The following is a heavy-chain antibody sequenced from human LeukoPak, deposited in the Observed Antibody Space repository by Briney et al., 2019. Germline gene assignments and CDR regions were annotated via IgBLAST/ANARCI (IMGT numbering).Heavy chain of an antibody. CDR2: ISGSGGST. D-gene: IGHD3-9*01. Sequence: PGGSLRLSCAASGFTFSSYGMSWVRQAPGKGLEWVSAISGSGGSTYYADSVKGRFTISRDNSKNTLYLQMNSLRAEDTAVYYCAKDRMGLRYFDWFIDYWGQGTLVTVSS. J-gene: IGHJ4*02. CDR1: GFTFSSYG. V-gene: IGHV3-23*01. CDR3: AKDRMGLRYFDWFIDY.